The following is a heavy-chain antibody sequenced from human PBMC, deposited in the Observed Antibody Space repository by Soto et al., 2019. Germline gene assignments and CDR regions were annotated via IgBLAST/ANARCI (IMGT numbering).Heavy chain of an antibody. D-gene: IGHD2-8*01. J-gene: IGHJ4*02. Sequence: SETLSLTCTVSGDSIGTTHSYWAWIRPSPGKGLEWIGNIHYSGSTYYMPSLRSRVTLSVDTSKNQFSLRLTSVTAEDTAVYYCARHEGNGNVWPLDYWGQGILVTVSS. CDR1: GDSIGTTHSY. CDR3: ARHEGNGNVWPLDY. CDR2: IHYSGST. V-gene: IGHV4-39*01.